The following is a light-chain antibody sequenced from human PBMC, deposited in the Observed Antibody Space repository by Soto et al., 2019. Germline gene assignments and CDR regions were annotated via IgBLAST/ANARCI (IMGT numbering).Light chain of an antibody. CDR1: SSDVGAYDY. CDR3: TSYTRSNSLVV. Sequence: QSALTQPASVSESPGQSITISCTGTSSDVGAYDYVSWYQQHPGKAPKLMIYDVSNRPSGVSNRFSGSKSGNTASLTISGLQAEDEAHYYCTSYTRSNSLVVFGGGTKVTVL. J-gene: IGLJ3*02. V-gene: IGLV2-14*03. CDR2: DVS.